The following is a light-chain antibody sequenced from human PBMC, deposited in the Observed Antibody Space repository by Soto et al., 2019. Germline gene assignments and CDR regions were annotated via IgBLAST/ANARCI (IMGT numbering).Light chain of an antibody. V-gene: IGKV1-5*01. J-gene: IGKJ5*01. Sequence: DIQMSQSPFTLSASVGDSVTITCRASQRISSWLAWYQQKPGKAPKLLIYEATSLESGVPTWFSGSGCGTESTPTISLLHHDDFATYYCQQYNSHSITFGQGTRLEIK. CDR2: EAT. CDR3: QQYNSHSIT. CDR1: QRISSW.